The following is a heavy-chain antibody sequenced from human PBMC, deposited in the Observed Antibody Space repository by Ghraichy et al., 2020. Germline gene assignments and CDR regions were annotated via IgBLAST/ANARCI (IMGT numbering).Heavy chain of an antibody. CDR3: AWYDTQIGWFDP. V-gene: IGHV3-48*04. Sequence: LSLTCAVSGFTFSSYSMNWVRQAPGKGPEWVSYISSTSGTMYYADSVEGRFTISRDNAKNSLYLQMNSLRAEDTAVYYCAWYDTQIGWFDPWGQGTLVTVSS. CDR1: GFTFSSYS. CDR2: ISSTSGTM. J-gene: IGHJ5*02. D-gene: IGHD3-22*01.